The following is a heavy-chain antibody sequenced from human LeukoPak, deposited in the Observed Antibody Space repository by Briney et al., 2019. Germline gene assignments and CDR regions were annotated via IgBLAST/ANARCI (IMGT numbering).Heavy chain of an antibody. J-gene: IGHJ4*02. V-gene: IGHV3-33*08. D-gene: IGHD2-15*01. Sequence: TGGSLRFSCAASGFTFSSYWMHWVRQAPGKGLEWVAVIWYDGSNKDYADSVKGRFTVSRDNSRNTLFLQMNSLRVEDTAVYYCATDRATQYFDYWGQGTLVSVPS. CDR2: IWYDGSNK. CDR1: GFTFSSYW. CDR3: ATDRATQYFDY.